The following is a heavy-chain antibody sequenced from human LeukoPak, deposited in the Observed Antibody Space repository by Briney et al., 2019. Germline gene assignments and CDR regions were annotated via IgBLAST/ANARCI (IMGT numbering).Heavy chain of an antibody. CDR1: GGSISSGGYS. Sequence: SETLSLTCAVSGGSISSGGYSWSWIRQPPGKGLEWIGYIYHSGSTYYNPSLKSRVTISVDRSKNQFSLKLSSVTAADTAVYYCARGARDYYDTPPDSDYWGQGTLVTVSS. D-gene: IGHD3-22*01. J-gene: IGHJ4*02. V-gene: IGHV4-30-2*01. CDR3: ARGARDYYDTPPDSDY. CDR2: IYHSGST.